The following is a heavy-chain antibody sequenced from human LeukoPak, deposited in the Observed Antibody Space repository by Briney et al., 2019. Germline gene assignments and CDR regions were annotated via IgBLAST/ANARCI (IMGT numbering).Heavy chain of an antibody. CDR3: ASIQPPFDY. Sequence: SETLSLTCAVYGVSFSGYYWSWIRQPPGKGLGGSGEINHSGSTNYNPSLKSRVTISVDTSKNQFSLKLSSVTAADTAVYYCASIQPPFDYWGQGTLVTVSS. CDR2: INHSGST. J-gene: IGHJ4*02. CDR1: GVSFSGYY. V-gene: IGHV4-34*01. D-gene: IGHD5-18*01.